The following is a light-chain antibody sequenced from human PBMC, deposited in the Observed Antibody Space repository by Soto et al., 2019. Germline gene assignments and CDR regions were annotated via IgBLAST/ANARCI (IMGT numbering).Light chain of an antibody. J-gene: IGKJ2*01. V-gene: IGKV3-15*01. CDR2: GAS. Sequence: EIVMTQSPATLSVSPGERATLSCRASQSVSSNLAWYQQKPGQAPRLLIYGASTRATGIPARFSGSGSGTEFTLTISSLQSEDFAVYYCQQYNNRRPYTFGQGTKVEIK. CDR1: QSVSSN. CDR3: QQYNNRRPYT.